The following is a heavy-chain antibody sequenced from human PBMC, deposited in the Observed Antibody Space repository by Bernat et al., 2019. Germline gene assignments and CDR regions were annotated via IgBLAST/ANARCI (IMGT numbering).Heavy chain of an antibody. J-gene: IGHJ5*02. CDR3: AKDSSLVGWLQLSS. Sequence: QVQLVESGGGVVQPGRSPRLSCAASGFTFSSYGMHWVRQAPGKGLEWVAVISYDGSNKYYADSVKGRFTISRDNSKNTLYLQMNSLRAEDTAVYYCAKDSSLVGWLQLSSWGQGTLVTVSS. CDR2: ISYDGSNK. CDR1: GFTFSSYG. D-gene: IGHD5-24*01. V-gene: IGHV3-30*18.